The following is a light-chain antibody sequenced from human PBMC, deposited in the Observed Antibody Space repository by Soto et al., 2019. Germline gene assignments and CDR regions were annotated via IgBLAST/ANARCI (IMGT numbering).Light chain of an antibody. J-gene: IGLJ1*01. Sequence: QSVLTQPPSASGTPGQRVTISCSGSSSNIGSNYVYSYQQLPGTAPKLLIYSNNQRPSGVPDRFSGSKSGTSASLAISGLRSEDEADYYCAAWDDSLSGYVFGTGTKVTVL. CDR1: SSNIGSNY. CDR3: AAWDDSLSGYV. CDR2: SNN. V-gene: IGLV1-47*02.